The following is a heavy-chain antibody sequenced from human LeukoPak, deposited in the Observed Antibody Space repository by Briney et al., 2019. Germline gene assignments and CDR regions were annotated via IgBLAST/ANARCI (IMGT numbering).Heavy chain of an antibody. V-gene: IGHV4-59*08. J-gene: IGHJ4*02. CDR2: IYCSGST. D-gene: IGHD6-19*01. CDR3: ARGGGGIAVAGIDY. Sequence: SETLSLTCTVSGGSISSYYWSWIRQPPGKGLEWIGYIYCSGSTNYNPSLKSRVTMSVDTSKNQFSLKLSSVTAADTAVYYCARGGGGIAVAGIDYWGQGTLVTVSS. CDR1: GGSISSYY.